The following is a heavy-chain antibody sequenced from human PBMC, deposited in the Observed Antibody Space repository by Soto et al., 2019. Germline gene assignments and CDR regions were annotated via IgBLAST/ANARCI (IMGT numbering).Heavy chain of an antibody. V-gene: IGHV3-30*18. CDR3: AKARRSRGYCSSTSCPDAFDI. D-gene: IGHD2-2*01. CDR2: ISYDGSNK. Sequence: GGSLRLSCAASGFTFSSYGMHWVRQAPGKGLEWVAVISYDGSNKYYADSVKGRFNISRDNSKNTLYLQMNSLRAEDTAVYYCAKARRSRGYCSSTSCPDAFDIWGQGTMVTVSS. CDR1: GFTFSSYG. J-gene: IGHJ3*02.